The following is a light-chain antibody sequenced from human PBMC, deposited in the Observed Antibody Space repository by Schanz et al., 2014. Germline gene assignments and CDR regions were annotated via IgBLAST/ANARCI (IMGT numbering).Light chain of an antibody. CDR1: QSVSRNY. J-gene: IGKJ2*01. Sequence: EIVLTQSPGTLSLSPGERATLSCRASQSVSRNYLAWYQQKPGQAPRLLIYGASNRATGIPDRFSGSGSGTDFTLTISRLEPEDFAVYYCQQRGIWPYTFGPGTKLEIK. V-gene: IGKV3D-20*02. CDR2: GAS. CDR3: QQRGIWPYT.